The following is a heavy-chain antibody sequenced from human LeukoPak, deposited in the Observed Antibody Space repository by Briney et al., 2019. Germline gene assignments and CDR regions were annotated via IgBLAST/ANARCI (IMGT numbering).Heavy chain of an antibody. V-gene: IGHV3-7*01. CDR1: GFTFTTYW. CDR3: AKVAKYYYGSETYYFFEH. Sequence: GGSLRLFCGASGFTFTTYWMSWVRQAPGKGLEWVANIKQDGTEKYYVDSVKGRFTISRDNAKNSLYLQMNSLRVEDTAVYYCAKVAKYYYGSETYYFFEHWGQGTPVTASS. D-gene: IGHD3-10*01. J-gene: IGHJ4*02. CDR2: IKQDGTEK.